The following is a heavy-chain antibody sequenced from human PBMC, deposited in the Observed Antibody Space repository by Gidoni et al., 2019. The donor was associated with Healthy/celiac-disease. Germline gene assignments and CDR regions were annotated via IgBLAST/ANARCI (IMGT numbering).Heavy chain of an antibody. CDR2: IGTAGDP. V-gene: IGHV3-13*05. CDR1: GFILSRYD. CDR3: ARGRNYYDSSGYYYLDY. D-gene: IGHD3-22*01. J-gene: IGHJ4*02. Sequence: EVQLVESGGGLVQPGGSLRLSCAASGFILSRYDIHWVRQAKGNGLEWVSAIGTAGDPYYPGSVKGRFTVSRENAKNSWYLQMNSLRAGDAAVYYCARGRNYYDSSGYYYLDYWGQGTLVTVSS.